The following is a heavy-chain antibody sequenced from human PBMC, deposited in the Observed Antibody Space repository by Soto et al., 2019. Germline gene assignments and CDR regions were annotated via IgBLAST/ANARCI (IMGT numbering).Heavy chain of an antibody. J-gene: IGHJ5*02. CDR3: ARLRYDNWFDP. Sequence: SETLSLTCAVYGGSFSGYYWSWIRQPPGKGLEWIGEINHSGSTNYNPSLKSRVTISVDTSKNQFSLKLSSVTAADTAVYYCARLRYDNWFDPWGQGTLVTVSS. D-gene: IGHD5-12*01. CDR2: INHSGST. CDR1: GGSFSGYY. V-gene: IGHV4-34*01.